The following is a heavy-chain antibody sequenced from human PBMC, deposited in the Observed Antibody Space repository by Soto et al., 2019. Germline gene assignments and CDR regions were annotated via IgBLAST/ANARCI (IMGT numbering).Heavy chain of an antibody. D-gene: IGHD3-22*01. J-gene: IGHJ4*02. Sequence: LRLSCAASGFTFSSYAMSWVRQAPGKGLEWVSAISGSGGSTYYADSVKGRFTISRDNSKNTLYLQMNSLRAEDTAVYYCAKDLRPIVVVIHWGQGTLVTVSS. CDR3: AKDLRPIVVVIH. CDR2: ISGSGGST. V-gene: IGHV3-23*01. CDR1: GFTFSSYA.